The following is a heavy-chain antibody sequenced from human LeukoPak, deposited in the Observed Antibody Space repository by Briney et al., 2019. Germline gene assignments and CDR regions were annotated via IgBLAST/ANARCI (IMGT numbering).Heavy chain of an antibody. Sequence: SETLSLTCTVSGGSISSSSYYWGWIRQPPGKGLEWIGSSYYSGSTYYNPSLKSRVTISVDTAKNQFSLKLSSVTAADTAVYYCASRVGASYYYYGMDVWGQGTTVTVSS. J-gene: IGHJ6*02. V-gene: IGHV4-39*01. CDR2: SYYSGST. D-gene: IGHD1-26*01. CDR3: ASRVGASYYYYGMDV. CDR1: GGSISSSSYY.